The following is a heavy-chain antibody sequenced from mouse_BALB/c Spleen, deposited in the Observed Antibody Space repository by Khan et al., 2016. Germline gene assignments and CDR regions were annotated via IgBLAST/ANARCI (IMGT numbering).Heavy chain of an antibody. V-gene: IGHV3-1*02. Sequence: QLQESGPDLVKPSQSLSLTCTVTGYSITSDYSWHWIRQFPGNKLEWMGYIHYSGSTNYNPSLKSRISITRDTSKNQFFLQLNSVTTEDTATYYCASPRPDWYFDVWGAGTTVTVSS. J-gene: IGHJ1*01. CDR1: GYSITSDYS. CDR3: ASPRPDWYFDV. CDR2: IHYSGST.